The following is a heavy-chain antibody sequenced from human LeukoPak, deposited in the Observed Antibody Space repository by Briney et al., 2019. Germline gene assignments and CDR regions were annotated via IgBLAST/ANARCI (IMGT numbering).Heavy chain of an antibody. CDR1: GESFSGHY. CDR2: VNHSGST. D-gene: IGHD6-13*01. J-gene: IGHJ4*02. V-gene: IGHV4-34*01. CDR3: AKATGIAAADSQTGFDY. Sequence: SETLSLTCAVSGESFSGHYWSWIRQTPGKGLEWIGEVNHSGSTNYNPSLKSRVTISIDTSKNQFSLKLSSVTAADTAVYYCAKATGIAAADSQTGFDYWGQGTLVTVSS.